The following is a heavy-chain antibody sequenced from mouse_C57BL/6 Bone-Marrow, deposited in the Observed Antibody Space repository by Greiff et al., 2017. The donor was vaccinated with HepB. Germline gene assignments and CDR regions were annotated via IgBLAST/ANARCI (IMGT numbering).Heavy chain of an antibody. CDR2: IYPGDGDT. J-gene: IGHJ2*01. V-gene: IGHV1-80*01. Sequence: VKLQESGAELVKPGASVKISCKASGYAFSSYWMNWVKQRPGKGLEWIGQIYPGDGDTNYNGKFKGKATLTADKSSSTAYMQLSSLTSEDSSVYFCARREGNFLFDYWGQGTTLTVSA. CDR1: GYAFSSYW. D-gene: IGHD2-1*01. CDR3: ARREGNFLFDY.